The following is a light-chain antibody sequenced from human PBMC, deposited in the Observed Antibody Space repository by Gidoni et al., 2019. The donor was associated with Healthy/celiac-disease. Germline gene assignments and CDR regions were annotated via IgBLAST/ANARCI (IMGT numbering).Light chain of an antibody. CDR1: QSVSSSY. V-gene: IGKV3-20*01. Sequence: EIVLTQSPGTLSLSPGERATLSCRASQSVSSSYLAWYQKKPGQAPRLRIYGASSRATGIPDRLSGSGSGTDFTITISRLEPEEFAVYYCKQYGSSLWTFGQGTKVEIK. CDR3: KQYGSSLWT. J-gene: IGKJ1*01. CDR2: GAS.